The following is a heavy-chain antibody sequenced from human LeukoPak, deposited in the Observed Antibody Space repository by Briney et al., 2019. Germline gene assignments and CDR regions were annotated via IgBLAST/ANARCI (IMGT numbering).Heavy chain of an antibody. CDR2: VTSNGANT. V-gene: IGHV3-64*01. Sequence: PGGSLRLSCAASGFIFNNYAMHWVRQAPGKGLEYVSVVTSNGANTYYGTSVKGRFTVSRDNFKNLVFLDMASLRPEDTAVYFCARSGYIYGTLLDFWGQGTSVTVSP. CDR3: ARSGYIYGTLLDF. CDR1: GFIFNNYA. J-gene: IGHJ1*01. D-gene: IGHD5-18*01.